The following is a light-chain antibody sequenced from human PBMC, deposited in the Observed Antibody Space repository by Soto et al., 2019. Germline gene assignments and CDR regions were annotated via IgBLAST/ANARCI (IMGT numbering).Light chain of an antibody. CDR3: AAWDDSLNGWV. Sequence: QSALTQPPSASGTPGQRVTISCSGSSSNIGSNTVNWDQQLPGTAPKLLIYSNNQRPSGVPDRFSGSKSGTSASLAISGLQSEDEADYYCAAWDDSLNGWVFGGGTKLTVL. CDR2: SNN. V-gene: IGLV1-44*01. J-gene: IGLJ3*02. CDR1: SSNIGSNT.